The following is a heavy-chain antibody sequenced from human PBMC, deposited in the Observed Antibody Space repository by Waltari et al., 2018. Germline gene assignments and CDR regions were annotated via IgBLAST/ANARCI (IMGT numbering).Heavy chain of an antibody. CDR3: ARDRGRGLYLDS. V-gene: IGHV4-4*02. Sequence: QLQLQESGPGLVKPSGTLSLTCAVSGVPMTNTDFWSWVRQPPGKGLEWIGQIHRSGRTNYNPSFASRVSMSIDTSNNHFSLMVTSATAADTAVYYCARDRGRGLYLDSWGQGTLVTVSP. CDR1: GVPMTNTDF. J-gene: IGHJ4*02. D-gene: IGHD2-15*01. CDR2: IHRSGRT.